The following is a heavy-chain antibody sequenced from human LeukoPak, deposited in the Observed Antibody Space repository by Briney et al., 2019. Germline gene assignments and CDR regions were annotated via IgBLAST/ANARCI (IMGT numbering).Heavy chain of an antibody. J-gene: IGHJ1*01. Sequence: PGGSLRLSCAASGFTFSDYYMSWIRQAPGKGLEWVSYISSSGSTIYYADSVKSRFTISRDNAKNALYLQMNSRRAEDTAVYYWTRVGYSGWISAEYFQHWGQGTLVTVSS. D-gene: IGHD6-19*01. V-gene: IGHV3-11*01. CDR2: ISSSGSTI. CDR3: TRVGYSGWISAEYFQH. CDR1: GFTFSDYY.